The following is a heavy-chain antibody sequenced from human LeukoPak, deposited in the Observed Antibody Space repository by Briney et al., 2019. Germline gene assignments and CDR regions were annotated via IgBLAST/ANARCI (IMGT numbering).Heavy chain of an antibody. V-gene: IGHV1-46*01. CDR2: INPSSGSI. D-gene: IGHD2-2*01. CDR3: ARSLRKDIIGVPATLPFDY. CDR1: GFTFTSYY. Sequence: ASVKVSCKASGFTFTSYYMHWVRQAPGQGLEWMGIINPSSGSITYAQKFQGRVTMTRDTSTSTLYMELSSLRSEDTAVYYCARSLRKDIIGVPATLPFDYWGQGTLVTVSS. J-gene: IGHJ4*02.